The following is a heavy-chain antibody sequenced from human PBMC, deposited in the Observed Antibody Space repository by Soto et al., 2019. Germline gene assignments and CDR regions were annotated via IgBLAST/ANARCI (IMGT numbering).Heavy chain of an antibody. CDR2: INHSGST. V-gene: IGHV4-34*01. CDR1: GGSFSGYY. D-gene: IGHD6-13*01. CDR3: ARAPGIAAAANDY. Sequence: PSETLSLTGAVYGGSFSGYYCSWIRQPPWKGLEWIGEINHSGSTNYKPSLKSRVTISVDTSKNQFSLKLSSVTAADTAVYYCARAPGIAAAANDYWGQGTLVTFSS. J-gene: IGHJ4*02.